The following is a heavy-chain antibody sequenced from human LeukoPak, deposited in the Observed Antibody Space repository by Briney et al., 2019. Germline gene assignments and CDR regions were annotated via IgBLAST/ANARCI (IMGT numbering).Heavy chain of an antibody. CDR1: GGSISSYY. J-gene: IGHJ4*02. V-gene: IGHV4-59*01. CDR2: IHYSGST. D-gene: IGHD5-12*01. CDR3: ARGAGVGYDSGVCYY. Sequence: PSETLSLTCTVSGGSISSYYWGWIRQPPGKGLEWIGYIHYSGSTNYSPSLKSRVTISVDTSKNHFSLRLSSVTAADTAVYYCARGAGVGYDSGVCYYWGQETLVTVSS.